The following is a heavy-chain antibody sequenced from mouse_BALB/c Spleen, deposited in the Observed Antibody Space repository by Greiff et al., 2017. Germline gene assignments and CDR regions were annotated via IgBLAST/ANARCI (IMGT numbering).Heavy chain of an antibody. CDR2: IYPGSGNT. J-gene: IGHJ2*01. D-gene: IGHD2-2*01. V-gene: IGHV1-77*01. CDR1: GYTFTDYY. CDR3: ARSLYYGYDGHYFDY. Sequence: VQLQQSGAELARPGASVKLSCKASGYTFTDYYINWVKQRTGQGLEWIGEIYPGSGNTYYNEKFKGKATLTADKSSSTAYMQLSSLTSEDSAVYFCARSLYYGYDGHYFDYWGQGTTLTVSS.